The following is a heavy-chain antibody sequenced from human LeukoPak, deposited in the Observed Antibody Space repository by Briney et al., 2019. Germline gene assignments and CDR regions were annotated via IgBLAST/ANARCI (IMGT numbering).Heavy chain of an antibody. CDR3: ARAFSGYDLHSFDY. CDR1: GGTFSSYA. CDR2: IIPILGIA. Sequence: ASVKVSCKASGGTFSSYAISWVRQAPGQGLEWMGRIIPILGIANYAQKFQGRVTITADKSTSTAYMELSSLRSVDTAVYYCARAFSGYDLHSFDYWGQGTLITVSS. D-gene: IGHD5-12*01. J-gene: IGHJ4*02. V-gene: IGHV1-69*04.